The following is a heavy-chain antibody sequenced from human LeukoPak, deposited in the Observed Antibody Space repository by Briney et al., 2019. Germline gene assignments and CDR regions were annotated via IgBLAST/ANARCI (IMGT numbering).Heavy chain of an antibody. CDR3: ARRDDSSGYHKIFDY. V-gene: IGHV4-38-2*02. CDR2: MYHSGST. D-gene: IGHD3-22*01. J-gene: IGHJ4*02. Sequence: PSETLSLTCSVSGYSISSAYYWGWIRQPPGKGLEWIGTMYHSGSTNYNPSLKSRVTISIDTSKNQFYLKLSSLAAADTAVYYCARRDDSSGYHKIFDYWGPGTLVTVSS. CDR1: GYSISSAYY.